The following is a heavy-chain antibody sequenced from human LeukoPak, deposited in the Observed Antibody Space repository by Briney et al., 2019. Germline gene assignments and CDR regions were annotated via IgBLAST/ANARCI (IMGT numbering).Heavy chain of an antibody. V-gene: IGHV4-59*01. CDR1: GGSISSYY. D-gene: IGHD2-8*01. Sequence: SETLSLTCTVSGGSISSYYWSWIRQPPGKGLEWIGYIYYSGSTNYNPSLKSRVTISVDTSKNQFSLKLSSVTAADTAVYYWATSPVTNPPYYFDYWGQGTLVTVSS. CDR2: IYYSGST. J-gene: IGHJ4*02. CDR3: ATSPVTNPPYYFDY.